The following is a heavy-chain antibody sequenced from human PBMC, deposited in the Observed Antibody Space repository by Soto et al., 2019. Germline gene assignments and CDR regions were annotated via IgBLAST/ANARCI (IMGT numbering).Heavy chain of an antibody. J-gene: IGHJ6*02. CDR2: IIPIFGTA. CDR1: GGTFSSYA. CDR3: ARGRWQLEGGYYYCYGMDV. Sequence: QVQLVQSGAEVKKPGSSVKVSCKASGGTFSSYAISWVRQAPGQGLEWMGGIIPIFGTANYAQKFQGRVTITADESTSTAYMELSSLRSEDTAVYYCARGRWQLEGGYYYCYGMDVWGQGTTVTVSS. V-gene: IGHV1-69*01. D-gene: IGHD6-6*01.